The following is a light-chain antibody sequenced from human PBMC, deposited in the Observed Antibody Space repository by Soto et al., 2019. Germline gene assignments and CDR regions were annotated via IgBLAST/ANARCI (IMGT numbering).Light chain of an antibody. J-gene: IGLJ3*02. CDR1: NSNIGSYS. CDR2: ANH. Sequence: QSVLTQAPSASGTPGQTVTISCSGNNSNIGSYSLNWYRQVPGTAPKLIIFANHLRPSGVPDRFSGSKSGTSASLAISALQSEDDGDYYCATWDDNLYGPVFGGGTKVTVL. V-gene: IGLV1-44*01. CDR3: ATWDDNLYGPV.